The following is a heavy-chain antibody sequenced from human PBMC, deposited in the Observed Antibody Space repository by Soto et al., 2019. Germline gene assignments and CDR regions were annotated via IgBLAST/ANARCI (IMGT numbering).Heavy chain of an antibody. CDR1: GFTFSSYA. V-gene: IGHV3-23*01. J-gene: IGHJ4*02. D-gene: IGHD3-22*01. CDR2: ISGSGGST. Sequence: PGWSLRLSCAASGFTFSSYAMSLVRQAPGKGLEWVSAISGSGGSTYYADSVKGRFTISRDNSKNTLYLQMNSLRAEDTAVYYCAKDGSRGNYYDSSGYYPFDYWGQGTLVTVAX. CDR3: AKDGSRGNYYDSSGYYPFDY.